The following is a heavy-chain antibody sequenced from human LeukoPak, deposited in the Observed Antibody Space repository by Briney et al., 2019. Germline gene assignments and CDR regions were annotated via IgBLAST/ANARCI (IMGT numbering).Heavy chain of an antibody. CDR3: ARAPSGSYSGFDY. CDR1: GFTFSSYA. V-gene: IGHV3-30*04. D-gene: IGHD1-26*01. Sequence: GGSLRLSCAASGFTFSSYAMHWVRQAPGKGLEWVAVISYDGSNKYYADSVKGRFTISRDNSKNTLYLQMNSLRAEDTAVYYCARAPSGSYSGFDYWGQGTLVTVSS. J-gene: IGHJ4*02. CDR2: ISYDGSNK.